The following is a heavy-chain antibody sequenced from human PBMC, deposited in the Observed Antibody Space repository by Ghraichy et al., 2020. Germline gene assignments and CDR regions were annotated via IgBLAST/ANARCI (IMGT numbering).Heavy chain of an antibody. CDR1: GFTVSSNY. Sequence: GGSLRLSCAASGFTVSSNYMNWVRQAPGKGLEWVSVIYTGGYTYSADSVKGRFTVSRDNSKNTLYLQMNSLRVEDTAVYYCARASGNWFDPWGQGTLVTVSS. V-gene: IGHV3-53*01. CDR3: ARASGNWFDP. D-gene: IGHD5-12*01. J-gene: IGHJ5*02. CDR2: IYTGGYT.